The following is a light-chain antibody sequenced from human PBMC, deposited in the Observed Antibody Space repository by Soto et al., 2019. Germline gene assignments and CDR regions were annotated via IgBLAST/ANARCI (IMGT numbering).Light chain of an antibody. V-gene: IGKV1-5*03. Sequence: DIQMTQSPSTLSASVGDRVTITCRASQNIDSGLAWYQQKPGKATKLLIYKASTLERGAPFRFSGCGSGTGFTLTITSLQPDDFAAYYCQQYHFFWTFGQGTRVEIK. J-gene: IGKJ1*01. CDR3: QQYHFFWT. CDR2: KAS. CDR1: QNIDSG.